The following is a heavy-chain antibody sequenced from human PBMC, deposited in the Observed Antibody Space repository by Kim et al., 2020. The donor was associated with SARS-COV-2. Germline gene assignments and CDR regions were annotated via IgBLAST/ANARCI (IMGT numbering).Heavy chain of an antibody. D-gene: IGHD3-10*01. CDR2: ISSSSSYI. Sequence: GGSLRLSCAASGFTFSSYSMNWVRQAPGKGLEWVSSISSSSSYIYYADSVKGRFTISRDNAKNSLYLQMNSLRAEDTAVYYCAGGESSGSGNWFDPWGQGTLVTGSS. CDR1: GFTFSSYS. J-gene: IGHJ5*02. V-gene: IGHV3-21*01. CDR3: AGGESSGSGNWFDP.